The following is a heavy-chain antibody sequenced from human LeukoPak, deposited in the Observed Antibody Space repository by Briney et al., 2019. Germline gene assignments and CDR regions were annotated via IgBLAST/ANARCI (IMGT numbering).Heavy chain of an antibody. Sequence: ASVKVSCKVSGYTLTELSMHWVRQAPGQGLEWMGRINANSGGTNYAQQFQGRVTMTRDTSITTAYMELSRLRSDDTAVYYCARDSGITGTTGAIDYWGQGTLVTVSS. CDR2: INANSGGT. D-gene: IGHD1-20*01. CDR1: GYTLTELS. J-gene: IGHJ4*02. CDR3: ARDSGITGTTGAIDY. V-gene: IGHV1-2*06.